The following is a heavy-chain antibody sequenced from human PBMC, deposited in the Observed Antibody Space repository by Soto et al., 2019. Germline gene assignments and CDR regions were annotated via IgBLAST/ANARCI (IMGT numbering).Heavy chain of an antibody. CDR2: ISAYNGNT. J-gene: IGHJ6*02. CDR1: GYTFTSYG. D-gene: IGHD6-19*01. CDR3: ARDQEAVADDYYYYGSDV. Sequence: QVQLVQSGAEVKKPGASVKVSCKASGYTFTSYGISWVRQAPGQGLEWMGWISAYNGNTNYAQKLQGRVTMTTDTTTSTAYMEMRSLRSDATAVYYFARDQEAVADDYYYYGSDVWGHGTTVTFAS. V-gene: IGHV1-18*01.